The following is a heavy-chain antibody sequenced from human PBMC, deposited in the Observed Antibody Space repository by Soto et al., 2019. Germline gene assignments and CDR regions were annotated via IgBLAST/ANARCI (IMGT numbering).Heavy chain of an antibody. CDR2: ISGGSGST. CDR3: ASAPAYFGSELDS. J-gene: IGHJ4*02. CDR1: GFTFSTYA. V-gene: IGHV3-23*01. D-gene: IGHD3-10*01. Sequence: VQLLESGGGLVQPGGSLRLSCAASGFTFSTYAMSWVRQAPGKGLEWVSAISGGSGSTNYADSVKGRFTISRDNSKNTLHLQMNSLRAGDTAVYYCASAPAYFGSELDSWGQGALVTVSS.